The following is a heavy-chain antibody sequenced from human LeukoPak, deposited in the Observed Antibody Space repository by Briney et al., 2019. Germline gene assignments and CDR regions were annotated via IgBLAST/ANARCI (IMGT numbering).Heavy chain of an antibody. V-gene: IGHV1-46*01. CDR3: ARVSGIVGATRGIFDY. CDR2: INPSGGST. CDR1: GYTFTSYY. D-gene: IGHD1-26*01. J-gene: IGHJ4*02. Sequence: ASVKVSCKASGYTFTSYYMHWVRQAPGQGLEWMGIINPSGGSTSYAQKFQGRVTMTRDTSTSTVYMELSSLRSEDTAVYYCARVSGIVGATRGIFDYWGQGTLVTVS.